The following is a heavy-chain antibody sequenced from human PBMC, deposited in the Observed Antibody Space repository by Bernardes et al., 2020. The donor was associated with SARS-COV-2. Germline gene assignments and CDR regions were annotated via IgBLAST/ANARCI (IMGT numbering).Heavy chain of an antibody. CDR3: AGEDVETGIDY. Sequence: GGSLRLSCAVSGFTVSAKYMNWVRQAPGKGLEWVSIMYTSGTTYYADSVKGRFTISRDSSKNTLYLQMHSLRPDDTAVYYCAGEDVETGIDYWGQGTLVTVST. CDR2: MYTSGTT. CDR1: GFTVSAKY. D-gene: IGHD5-18*01. J-gene: IGHJ4*02. V-gene: IGHV3-53*01.